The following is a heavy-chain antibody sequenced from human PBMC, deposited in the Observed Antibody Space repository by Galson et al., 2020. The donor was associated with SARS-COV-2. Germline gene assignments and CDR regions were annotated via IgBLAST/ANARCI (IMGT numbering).Heavy chain of an antibody. CDR3: ARVGGNDGWNWFDP. D-gene: IGHD1-1*01. J-gene: IGHJ5*02. Sequence: SETLSLTCSVSGGSMSKYYWSWIRQSPGQGLEWIGNIYFSRGTQYNPSLKSRVSMSVDTSENQFSLKLNSVTAADTAVYYCARVGGNDGWNWFDPWGQGTLVTVSS. CDR2: IYFSRGT. CDR1: GGSMSKYY. V-gene: IGHV4-59*01.